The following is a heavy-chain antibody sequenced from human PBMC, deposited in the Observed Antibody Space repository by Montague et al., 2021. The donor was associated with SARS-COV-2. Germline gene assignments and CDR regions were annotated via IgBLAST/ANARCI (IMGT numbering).Heavy chain of an antibody. CDR3: AGHSGGSEVSGLDY. Sequence: SETLSLTCTVSIRSITYYWAWIRQPPGKGLEWIGSIYPGGKMFYNSSLKSRVTMSIDTSENQFSLNLNSVTAADTAVYYCAGHSGGSEVSGLDYWGQGTLVTVSS. CDR2: IYPGGKM. D-gene: IGHD3-10*01. V-gene: IGHV4-39*01. CDR1: IRSITYY. J-gene: IGHJ4*02.